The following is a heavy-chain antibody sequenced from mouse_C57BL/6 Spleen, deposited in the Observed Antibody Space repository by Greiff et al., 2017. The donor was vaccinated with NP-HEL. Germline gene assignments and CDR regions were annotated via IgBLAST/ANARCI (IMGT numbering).Heavy chain of an antibody. V-gene: IGHV1-81*01. Sequence: QVQLQQSGAELARPGASVKLSCKASGYTFTSYGISWVKQRTGQGLEWIGEIYPRSGNTYYNEKFKGKATLTADKSSSTAYMELRSLTSEDSAVYFCARERDYLYYFDDWGKGTTLTVSS. J-gene: IGHJ2*01. D-gene: IGHD2-4*01. CDR1: GYTFTSYG. CDR2: IYPRSGNT. CDR3: ARERDYLYYFDD.